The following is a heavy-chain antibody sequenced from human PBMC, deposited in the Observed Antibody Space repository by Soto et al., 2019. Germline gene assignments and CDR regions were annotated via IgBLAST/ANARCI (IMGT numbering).Heavy chain of an antibody. Sequence: SETLSLTCAVYGGSISGCSYYWIWNRQPKGQGREWIGSINYSGSTYYNPTLKSRVTISVDTSKNQFSLKLSSVTAADTAVYYCASYSRGCYGVRYPRMDVWGQGTKVTVSS. J-gene: IGHJ6*02. CDR1: GGSISGCSYY. D-gene: IGHD6-19*01. V-gene: IGHV4-39*01. CDR3: ASYSRGCYGVRYPRMDV. CDR2: INYSGST.